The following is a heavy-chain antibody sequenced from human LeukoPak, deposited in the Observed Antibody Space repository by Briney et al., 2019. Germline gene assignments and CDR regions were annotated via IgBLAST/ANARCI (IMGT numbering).Heavy chain of an antibody. CDR1: GYTFTSYD. CDR2: INTNTGNP. J-gene: IGHJ4*02. D-gene: IGHD3-22*01. V-gene: IGHV7-4-1*02. CDR3: ARIQDYYDSSGPDY. Sequence: ASVKVSCKASGYTFTSYDINWVRQAPGQRLEWMGWINTNTGNPTYAQGFTGRFVFSLDTSVSTAYLQISSLKAEDTAVYYCARIQDYYDSSGPDYWGQGTLVTVSS.